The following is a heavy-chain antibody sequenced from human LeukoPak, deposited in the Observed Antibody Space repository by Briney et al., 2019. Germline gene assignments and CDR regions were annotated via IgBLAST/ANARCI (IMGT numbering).Heavy chain of an antibody. CDR2: INSDARST. CDR3: ASGIGVGDSFDI. CDR1: GFTFSSYW. J-gene: IGHJ3*02. V-gene: IGHV3-74*01. D-gene: IGHD3-3*01. Sequence: GGSLRLSCAASGFTFSSYWMYCVLQAPGKGLVWVSRINSDARSTNYADSVQGRFTISRDNAKNTLYLQMNSLRVEDTAVYYCASGIGVGDSFDIWGQGTMVTVSS.